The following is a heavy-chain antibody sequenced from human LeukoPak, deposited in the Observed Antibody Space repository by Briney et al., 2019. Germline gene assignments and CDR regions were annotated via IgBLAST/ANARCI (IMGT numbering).Heavy chain of an antibody. CDR2: IWYDGSNK. D-gene: IGHD2-15*01. J-gene: IGHJ4*02. Sequence: GRSLRLSCAASGFTFSSYGMHWFRQAPGKGLEWVAVIWYDGSNKYYADSVKGRFTISRDNSKNTLYLQMNSLRAEDTAVYYCAKDVGRYCSGGSCYYFDYWGQGTLVTVSS. CDR3: AKDVGRYCSGGSCYYFDY. V-gene: IGHV3-33*06. CDR1: GFTFSSYG.